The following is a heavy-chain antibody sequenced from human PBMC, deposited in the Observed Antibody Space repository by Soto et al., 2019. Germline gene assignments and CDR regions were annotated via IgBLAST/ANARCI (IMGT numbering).Heavy chain of an antibody. CDR1: GGSISRGAYH. J-gene: IGHJ4*02. V-gene: IGHV4-31*03. CDR3: ARKHPSTVTVFDY. Sequence: SETLSLTCTVSGGSISRGAYHWSWIRQPQGKGQEWIGYIYYSGSTYYNPSLKSRVTTSVHTSKNQFSMKLSSVTAADTAVYYGARKHPSTVTVFDYWGQGTLVTVST. CDR2: IYYSGST. D-gene: IGHD4-17*01.